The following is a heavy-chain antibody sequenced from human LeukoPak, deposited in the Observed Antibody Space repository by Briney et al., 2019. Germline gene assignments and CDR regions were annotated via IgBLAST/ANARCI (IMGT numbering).Heavy chain of an antibody. J-gene: IGHJ4*02. CDR2: IVSDGSNT. D-gene: IGHD4-23*01. CDR1: GFSFSTQR. V-gene: IGHV3-74*01. Sequence: GGSLRLSCAASGFSFSTQRMNWVRQVPGKGLVWVSRIVSDGSNTNYADSVKGRFTISRDNAKNTLYLQMNSLRVEDTAVYYCARGRPHGNDYWGQGTLVTVSS. CDR3: ARGRPHGNDY.